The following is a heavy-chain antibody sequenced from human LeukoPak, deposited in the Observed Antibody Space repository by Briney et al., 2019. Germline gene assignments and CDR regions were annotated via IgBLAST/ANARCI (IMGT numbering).Heavy chain of an antibody. V-gene: IGHV1-69*05. Sequence: GASVKVFCKASGGTFSSYAISWVRQAPGQGLEWMGGIIPIFGTANYAQKFQGRVTITTDESTSTAYMELSSLRSEDTAVYYCGYYYGSGSQYDYYYYYMDVWGKGTTVTVSS. CDR1: GGTFSSYA. CDR2: IIPIFGTA. CDR3: GYYYGSGSQYDYYYYYMDV. J-gene: IGHJ6*03. D-gene: IGHD3-10*01.